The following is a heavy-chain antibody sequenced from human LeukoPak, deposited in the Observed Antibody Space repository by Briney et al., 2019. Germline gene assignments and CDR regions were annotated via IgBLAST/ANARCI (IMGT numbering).Heavy chain of an antibody. CDR3: VREDTAVGYYPPYDG. J-gene: IGHJ4*02. D-gene: IGHD5-18*01. V-gene: IGHV1-46*01. CDR1: GYTFTSYY. CDR2: INPSGGST. Sequence: ASVKVSCKASGYTFTSYYMHWVRQAPGQGLEWMGIINPSGGSTSYAQKFQGRVTMTRDTSTSTVYMELSSLRSENTAVYYCVREDTAVGYYPPYDGWGQGSLVTVSS.